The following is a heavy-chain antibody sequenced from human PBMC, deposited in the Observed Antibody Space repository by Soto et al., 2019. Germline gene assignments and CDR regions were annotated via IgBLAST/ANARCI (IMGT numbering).Heavy chain of an antibody. CDR3: ARAHAPTLPFDY. CDR2: IFHSGNA. D-gene: IGHD2-15*01. J-gene: IGHJ4*01. CDR1: GGSIRNVY. V-gene: IGHV4-59*01. Sequence: PSETLFLTCTVSGGSIRNVYCSWIRQSPGKRLEWIGFIFHSGNAKYNPSLKSRVTISVDTSKNQFSLSLDSVTAADKAVYFCARAHAPTLPFDYWGQGTLVT.